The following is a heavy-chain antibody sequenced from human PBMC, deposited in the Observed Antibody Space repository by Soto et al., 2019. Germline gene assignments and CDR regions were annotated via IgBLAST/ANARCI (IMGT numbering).Heavy chain of an antibody. CDR3: ARGTTVTTGRFDY. CDR2: IYYSGST. J-gene: IGHJ4*02. Sequence: SETLSLTCTVSGGSISSYYWSWIRQPPGKGLEWIGYIYYSGSTNYNPSLKSRVTISVDTSKNQFSLKLSSVTAADTAVYYCARGTTVTTGRFDYWGQGTLVTVSS. D-gene: IGHD4-4*01. CDR1: GGSISSYY. V-gene: IGHV4-59*01.